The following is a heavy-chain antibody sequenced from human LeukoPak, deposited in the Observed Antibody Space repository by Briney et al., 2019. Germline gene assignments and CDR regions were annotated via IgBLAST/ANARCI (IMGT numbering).Heavy chain of an antibody. J-gene: IGHJ2*01. D-gene: IGHD6-19*01. Sequence: PGGSLRLSCAASGFIFNNYALSWVRQAPGKGLEWVSTSSANGGSATYTYYADSVKGRFTVSRDSSKSTVSLQMNSLRADDTAVYFCTKDQRMYSSGWSPAGGWYFHLWGRGALVTVSS. CDR3: TKDQRMYSSGWSPAGGWYFHL. V-gene: IGHV3-23*01. CDR2: SSANGGSATYT. CDR1: GFIFNNYA.